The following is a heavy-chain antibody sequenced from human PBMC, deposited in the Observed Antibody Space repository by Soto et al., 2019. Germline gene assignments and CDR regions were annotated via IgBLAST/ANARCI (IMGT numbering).Heavy chain of an antibody. D-gene: IGHD6-19*01. V-gene: IGHV1-24*01. CDR3: ATKGGIAVAGQFDY. Sequence: ASVKVSCKVSGYTLTELSMHWVRQAPGKGLEWMGGFDPEDGETIYAQKFQGRVTMTEDTSTDTAYMELSSLRSEDTAVYYCATKGGIAVAGQFDYWGQGTLVTVSS. CDR1: GYTLTELS. J-gene: IGHJ4*02. CDR2: FDPEDGET.